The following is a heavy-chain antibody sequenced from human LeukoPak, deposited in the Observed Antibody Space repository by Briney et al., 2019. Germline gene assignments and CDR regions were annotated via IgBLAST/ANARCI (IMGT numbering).Heavy chain of an antibody. CDR1: GYTFTGYY. CDR3: AGGGRYYYDSSGEGNFDI. V-gene: IGHV1-2*02. Sequence: ASVKVSCKASGYTFTGYYMHWVRQAPGQGLEWMGWINPNSGGTNYAQKFQGRVTMTRDTSISTAYMELSRLRSDDTAVYYCAGGGRYYYDSSGEGNFDIWGQGTMVTVSS. J-gene: IGHJ3*02. D-gene: IGHD3-22*01. CDR2: INPNSGGT.